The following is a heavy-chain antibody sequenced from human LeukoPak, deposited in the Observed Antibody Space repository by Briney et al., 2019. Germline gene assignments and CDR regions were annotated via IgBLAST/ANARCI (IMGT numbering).Heavy chain of an antibody. V-gene: IGHV1-3*01. D-gene: IGHD6-19*01. CDR1: GYTFTNYA. CDR3: ARGGPNRSGWTLDH. CDR2: INGDNGNT. J-gene: IGHJ4*02. Sequence: ASVKVSCKASGYTFTNYAMHWVRLAPGQRLEWMGWINGDNGNTESSQKFQGRVTITWDTSATTAYMELSSLRSEDTAVYYCARGGPNRSGWTLDHWGQGTLVTVSS.